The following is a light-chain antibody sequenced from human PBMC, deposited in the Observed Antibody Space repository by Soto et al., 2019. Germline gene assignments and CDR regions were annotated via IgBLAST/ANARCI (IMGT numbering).Light chain of an antibody. CDR3: FSYAISSTYV. V-gene: IGLV2-23*01. J-gene: IGLJ1*01. CDR1: SGDVGTYNL. Sequence: QSALTQPASLSGSPGQPITISCTGTSGDVGTYNLVSWYQQHPGKAPKLLIYGGTKRPSGVSDRFSGFGSGNTASLTITGLRAEDEADYYCFSYAISSTYVFGTGTKVTVL. CDR2: GGT.